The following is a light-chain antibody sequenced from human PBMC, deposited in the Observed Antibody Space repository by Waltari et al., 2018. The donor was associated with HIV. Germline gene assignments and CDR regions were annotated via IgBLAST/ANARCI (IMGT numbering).Light chain of an antibody. Sequence: QSVLTQPPSASGTPGQRVTISCSGSSSNIGSNIVNWYQQLPGTAPKLLIYRNNQRPSGVPDRFSDSKSGTSASLAISGLQSEDDADYYCAAWDDSLNGAVFGGGTKLTVL. CDR2: RNN. CDR3: AAWDDSLNGAV. V-gene: IGLV1-44*01. J-gene: IGLJ3*02. CDR1: SSNIGSNI.